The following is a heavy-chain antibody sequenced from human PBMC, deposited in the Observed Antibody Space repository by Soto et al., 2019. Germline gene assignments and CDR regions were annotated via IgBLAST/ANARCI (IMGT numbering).Heavy chain of an antibody. CDR1: GFTFSDHY. D-gene: IGHD3-10*01. CDR3: TVWGSGNDFGAA. Sequence: EVQLVESGGGLVQPGGSLRLSCAASGFTFSDHYMDWVRQAPGKGLEWVGRSKNKADSYTTEYAASVKGRFTISRDGSKNSLFLQMNSVKTDDTAVYYCTVWGSGNDFGAAWGQGILVTVSS. J-gene: IGHJ4*02. CDR2: SKNKADSYTT. V-gene: IGHV3-72*01.